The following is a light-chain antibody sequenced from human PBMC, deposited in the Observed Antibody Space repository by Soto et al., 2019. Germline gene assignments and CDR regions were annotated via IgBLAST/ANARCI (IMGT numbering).Light chain of an antibody. CDR3: QQRCNWPPIS. CDR2: DAS. CDR1: QSVSSY. Sequence: EIVLTQSPATLSLSPGDRATLSFTASQSVSSYLAWYQQKPSQAPRLLIYDASNSATGIPASFSGSGSGTVFTLTRYRIEPKDFAVYYCQQRCNWPPISFGQGTRLEI. J-gene: IGKJ5*01. V-gene: IGKV3-11*01.